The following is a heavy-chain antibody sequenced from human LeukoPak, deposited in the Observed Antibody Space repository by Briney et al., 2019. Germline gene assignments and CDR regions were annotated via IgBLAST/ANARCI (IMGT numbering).Heavy chain of an antibody. D-gene: IGHD4-17*01. CDR2: INHSGST. CDR3: ARGPVTTYNWFDP. CDR1: GGSFSGYY. V-gene: IGHV4-34*01. J-gene: IGHJ5*02. Sequence: SKTLSLTCAVYGGSFSGYYWSWIRQPPGKGLEWIGEINHSGSTNYNPSLKSRVTISVDTSKNQFSLKLSSVTAADTAVYYCARGPVTTYNWFDPWGQGTLVTVSS.